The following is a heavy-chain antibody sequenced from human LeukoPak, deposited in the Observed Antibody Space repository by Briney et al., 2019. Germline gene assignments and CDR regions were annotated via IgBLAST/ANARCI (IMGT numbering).Heavy chain of an antibody. D-gene: IGHD3-22*01. CDR3: ATATRDYDSSGYDY. CDR1: GGSFSGYY. Sequence: SETLSLTCAVYGGSFSGYYWSWIRQPPGKGLEWIGEINHSGSTNYNPSLKSRVTISVDTSKNQLSLKLSSVTAADTAVYYCATATRDYDSSGYDYWGQGTLVTVSS. CDR2: INHSGST. V-gene: IGHV4-34*01. J-gene: IGHJ4*02.